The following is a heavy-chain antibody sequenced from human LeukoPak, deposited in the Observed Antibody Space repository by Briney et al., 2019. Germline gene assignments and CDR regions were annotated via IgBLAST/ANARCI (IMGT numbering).Heavy chain of an antibody. J-gene: IGHJ6*02. CDR3: ARHGVGDYPPFFGMDV. CDR2: IYYSGNT. D-gene: IGHD2/OR15-2a*01. V-gene: IGHV4-59*08. CDR1: GGSISRYY. Sequence: SETLSLTCTVSGGSISRYYWSWLWQPPGKGLQWIGYIYYSGNTNYNPSLKTRVTISVDTSKNQFSLRLSSVTAADTAVYYCARHGVGDYPPFFGMDVWGQGTTVTVSS.